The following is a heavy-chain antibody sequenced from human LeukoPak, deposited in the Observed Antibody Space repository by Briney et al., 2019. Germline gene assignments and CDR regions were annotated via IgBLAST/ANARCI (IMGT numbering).Heavy chain of an antibody. CDR1: GFTFSSYS. CDR2: ISSSSSYI. Sequence: GGSLRLSCAASGFTFSSYSMNWVRQAPGKGLEWVSSISSSSSYIYYADSVKGRFTISRDNAKNSLYLQMNSLRAEDTAVYHCGGGNSPYYYYGMDVWGQGTTVTVSS. D-gene: IGHD4-23*01. J-gene: IGHJ6*02. CDR3: GGGNSPYYYYGMDV. V-gene: IGHV3-21*01.